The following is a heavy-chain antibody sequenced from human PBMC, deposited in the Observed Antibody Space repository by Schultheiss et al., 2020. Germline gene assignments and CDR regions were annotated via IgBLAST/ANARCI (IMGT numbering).Heavy chain of an antibody. Sequence: GGSLRLSCAASGFTFDDSAMHWVRQAPGKGLEWVSGISWNSGSIGYADSVKGRFTISRDNAKNSLYLQMNSLRAEDTAVYYCARVLSSGWFSWFDPWGQGTLGTGSS. CDR1: GFTFDDSA. CDR2: ISWNSGSI. CDR3: ARVLSSGWFSWFDP. J-gene: IGHJ5*02. V-gene: IGHV3-9*01. D-gene: IGHD6-19*01.